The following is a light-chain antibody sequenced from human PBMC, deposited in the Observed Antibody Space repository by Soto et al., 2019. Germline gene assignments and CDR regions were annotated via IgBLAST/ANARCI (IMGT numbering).Light chain of an antibody. J-gene: IGKJ1*01. Sequence: EIVVTQSPATLSVSPGEGATLSCRASQSVSYNVAWYQQRPGQAPRLLIYRASSRAPGIPARFSGTGSGTEFTLTITRLQSEDVAIYHCQQYNNWPPWTFGPGTKVEIK. V-gene: IGKV3-15*01. CDR3: QQYNNWPPWT. CDR1: QSVSYN. CDR2: RAS.